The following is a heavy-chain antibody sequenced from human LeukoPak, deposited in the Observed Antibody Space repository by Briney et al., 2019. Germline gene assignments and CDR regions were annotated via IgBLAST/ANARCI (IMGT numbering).Heavy chain of an antibody. D-gene: IGHD2-15*01. J-gene: IGHJ3*01. Sequence: SETLSLTCTVSGGSISSNYYYWGWLRQPPGKGLEWIGSIYYSGTTYYNPSLRSRVTTSVDTSKNQVSLKLSSVTAADTAVYYCARHATPGVSSAFDLWGQGTMITVSS. CDR1: GGSISSNYYY. CDR2: IYYSGTT. V-gene: IGHV4-39*01. CDR3: ARHATPGVSSAFDL.